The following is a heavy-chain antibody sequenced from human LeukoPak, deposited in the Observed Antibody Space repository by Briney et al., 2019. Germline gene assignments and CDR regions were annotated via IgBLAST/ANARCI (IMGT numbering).Heavy chain of an antibody. CDR2: INPDGSGT. CDR3: AKPTVIVVVGAFDI. CDR1: GFAFSTYW. V-gene: IGHV3-74*01. D-gene: IGHD3-22*01. Sequence: GGSLRLSCVASGFAFSTYWMYWVRQTPGKGLLWLSRINPDGSGTDYADSVKGRFTISRDNSKNTLYLQMNSLRAEDTAVYYCAKPTVIVVVGAFDIWGQGTMVTVSS. J-gene: IGHJ3*02.